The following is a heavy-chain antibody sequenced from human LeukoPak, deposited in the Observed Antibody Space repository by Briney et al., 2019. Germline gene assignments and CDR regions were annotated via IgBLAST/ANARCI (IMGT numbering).Heavy chain of an antibody. V-gene: IGHV4-39*01. CDR2: FYYSGST. D-gene: IGHD6-13*01. CDR3: ARRRAAAGFDY. Sequence: SETLSLPCAVYGGSFSGYYWSWLRQPPGKGLEWIGSFYYSGSTYYNPSLKSRVTISVDTSKNQFSLKLSSVTAADTAVYYCARRRAAAGFDYWGQGTLVTVSS. CDR1: GGSFSGYY. J-gene: IGHJ4*02.